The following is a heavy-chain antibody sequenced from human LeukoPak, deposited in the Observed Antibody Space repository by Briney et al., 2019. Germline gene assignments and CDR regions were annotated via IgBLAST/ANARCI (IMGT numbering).Heavy chain of an antibody. Sequence: GASVKVSCKASGYTFTGYYMHWVRQAPGQGLEWMGWINPNSGGTNYAQKFQGRVTMTRDTSISTAYMELSRLRSDDTAVYYCASPPGMGYDYGDYYFDYWGQGTLVTVSS. CDR3: ASPPGMGYDYGDYYFDY. J-gene: IGHJ4*02. CDR1: GYTFTGYY. D-gene: IGHD4-17*01. V-gene: IGHV1-2*02. CDR2: INPNSGGT.